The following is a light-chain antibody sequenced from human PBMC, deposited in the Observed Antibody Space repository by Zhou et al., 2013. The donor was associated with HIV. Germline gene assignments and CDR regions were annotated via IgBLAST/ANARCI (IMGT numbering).Light chain of an antibody. CDR2: DAS. V-gene: IGKV3-11*01. Sequence: ELVLTQSPATLSLSPGERATLSCRASQSISSYLTWYQQKPGQAPRLLIYDASTRATGIPARFSGSGSGTEFTLTISSIQSEDFAVYYCQHYNSWPTTFGQGTKLEIK. CDR3: QHYNSWPTT. CDR1: QSISSY. J-gene: IGKJ2*01.